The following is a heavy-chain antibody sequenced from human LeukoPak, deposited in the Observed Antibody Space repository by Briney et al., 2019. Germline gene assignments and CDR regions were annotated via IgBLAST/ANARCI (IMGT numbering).Heavy chain of an antibody. CDR1: GYSISSGYY. CDR3: ARLPTITFFDY. Sequence: PSETLSLTCTVSGYSISSGYYWGWIRQPPGKGLEWIGSIYHSGGTYYNPSLKSRVTISVDTSKNQFSLKLSSVTAADTAVYYCARLPTITFFDYWGQGTLVTVSS. V-gene: IGHV4-38-2*02. CDR2: IYHSGGT. J-gene: IGHJ4*02. D-gene: IGHD5-12*01.